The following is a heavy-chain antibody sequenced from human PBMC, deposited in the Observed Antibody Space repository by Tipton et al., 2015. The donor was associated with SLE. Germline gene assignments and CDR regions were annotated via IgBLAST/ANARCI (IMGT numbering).Heavy chain of an antibody. Sequence: TLSLTCAVYGGSFSGYYWSWIRQPPGKGLEWIGEINHSGSTNYNPSLKSRVTISVDTSKNQFSLKLSSVTAADTAVYYCARRRVRGYYDYWGQGTLVTVSS. D-gene: IGHD3-10*01. CDR3: ARRRVRGYYDY. V-gene: IGHV4-34*01. J-gene: IGHJ4*02. CDR1: GGSFSGYY. CDR2: INHSGST.